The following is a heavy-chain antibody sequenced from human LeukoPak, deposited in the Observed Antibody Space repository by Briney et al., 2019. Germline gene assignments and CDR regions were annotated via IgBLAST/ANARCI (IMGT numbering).Heavy chain of an antibody. CDR2: VYYSGST. D-gene: IGHD6-19*01. Sequence: SETLSLTCTVSGGSISSYYWSWIRQPPGKGLAWIGHVYYSGSTNYNPSLTSRVTISVDSSKKQLSLNLTSVTAADTAVYYCARGIAVAVDYYYYYMDVWGKGTTVTVSS. J-gene: IGHJ6*03. V-gene: IGHV4-59*12. CDR3: ARGIAVAVDYYYYYMDV. CDR1: GGSISSYY.